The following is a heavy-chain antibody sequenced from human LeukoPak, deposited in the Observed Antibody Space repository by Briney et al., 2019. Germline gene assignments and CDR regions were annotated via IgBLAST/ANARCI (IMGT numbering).Heavy chain of an antibody. CDR1: GGSFSAYY. Sequence: PSETLSLTCAVYGGSFSAYYWTWIRQPPGKGLEWIGEITHSGSTNYNPSLKSRVTISIDTSKNQFSLKLSSVTAADTAVYYCVRGGGSYFIWGQGATVTVSS. D-gene: IGHD1-26*01. CDR3: VRGGGSYFI. V-gene: IGHV4-34*01. CDR2: ITHSGST. J-gene: IGHJ3*02.